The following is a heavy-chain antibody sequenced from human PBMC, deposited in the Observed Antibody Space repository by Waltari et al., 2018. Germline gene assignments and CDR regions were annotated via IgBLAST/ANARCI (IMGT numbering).Heavy chain of an antibody. J-gene: IGHJ5*02. CDR3: ARGQRLQNWFDP. V-gene: IGHV4-34*01. Sequence: QVQLQQWGAGLLKPSETLSLTCAVYGGSFSGYYWTWIRQPPGKGLEWIGEINHSGSTNYNPSLKSRVTISVDTSKNQFSLKLSSVTVADTAVYYCARGQRLQNWFDPWGQGTLVTVSS. CDR1: GGSFSGYY. D-gene: IGHD4-4*01. CDR2: INHSGST.